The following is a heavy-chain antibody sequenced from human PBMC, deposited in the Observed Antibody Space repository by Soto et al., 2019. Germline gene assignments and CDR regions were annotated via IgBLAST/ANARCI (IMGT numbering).Heavy chain of an antibody. CDR1: GDSISSYY. Sequence: PSETLSLTCTVSGDSISSYYWTWIRQPPGKGLEYIGYIYYSGRTYYNPSLKSRVTISVDTSNNQFSLKLSSVTAADTAVYYCARGDLGITATGSWYDFGYWGQGTLVTVSS. V-gene: IGHV4-59*01. D-gene: IGHD2-15*01. J-gene: IGHJ4*02. CDR3: ARGDLGITATGSWYDFGY. CDR2: IYYSGRT.